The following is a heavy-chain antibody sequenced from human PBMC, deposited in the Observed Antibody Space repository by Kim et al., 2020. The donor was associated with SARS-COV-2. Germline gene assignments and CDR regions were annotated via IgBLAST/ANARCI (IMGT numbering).Heavy chain of an antibody. V-gene: IGHV1-58*02. J-gene: IGHJ4*02. D-gene: IGHD3-3*01. Sequence: SVKVSCKASGFTFTSSAMQWVRQARGQRLEWIGWIVVGSGNTNYAQKFQERVTITRDMSTSTAYMELSSLRSEDTAVYYCAVLEDFWSGVDYWGQGTLVTVSS. CDR1: GFTFTSSA. CDR3: AVLEDFWSGVDY. CDR2: IVVGSGNT.